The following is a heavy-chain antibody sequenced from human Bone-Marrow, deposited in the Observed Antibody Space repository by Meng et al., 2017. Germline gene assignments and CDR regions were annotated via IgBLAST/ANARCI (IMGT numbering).Heavy chain of an antibody. D-gene: IGHD3-3*01. Sequence: SAKVSCKASGYTFTSSGISWVRQAPRQGLEWRGGIIPIFGTANYAQKFQGRVTITTDESASTAYMELSSLRSEDTAVYYCVRSGGRNWFDPWGQGTLVTVSS. J-gene: IGHJ5*02. V-gene: IGHV1-69*05. CDR1: GYTFTSSG. CDR2: IIPIFGTA. CDR3: VRSGGRNWFDP.